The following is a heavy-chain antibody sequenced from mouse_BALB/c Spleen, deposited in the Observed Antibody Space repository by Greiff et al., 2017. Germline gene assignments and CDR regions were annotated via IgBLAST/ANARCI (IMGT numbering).Heavy chain of an antibody. CDR1: GYTFSSYW. CDR3: ARFDYDVYYAMDY. J-gene: IGHJ4*01. D-gene: IGHD2-4*01. V-gene: IGHV1-9*01. Sequence: VQLQQSGAELMKPGASVKISCKATGYTFSSYWIEWVKQRPGHGLEWIGEILPGSGSTNYNEKFKGKATFTADTSSNTAYMQLSSLTSEDSAVYYCARFDYDVYYAMDYWGQGTSVTVSS. CDR2: ILPGSGST.